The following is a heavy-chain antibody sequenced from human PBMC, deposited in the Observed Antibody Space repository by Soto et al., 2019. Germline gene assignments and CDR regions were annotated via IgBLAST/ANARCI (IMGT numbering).Heavy chain of an antibody. CDR2: ISSDGSNI. CDR3: GRDQTMAGPTTLDY. Sequence: EVQLVESGGGLVQPGGSLRLSCAASGFTFSRYWMHWVRQAPGKGLVWVSRISSDGSNIIYADYVTGRFTISRDDAKNTLYLQMNNLRDEDTAVYYCGRDQTMAGPTTLDYWGQGALVTVSS. CDR1: GFTFSRYW. V-gene: IGHV3-74*01. D-gene: IGHD6-19*01. J-gene: IGHJ4*02.